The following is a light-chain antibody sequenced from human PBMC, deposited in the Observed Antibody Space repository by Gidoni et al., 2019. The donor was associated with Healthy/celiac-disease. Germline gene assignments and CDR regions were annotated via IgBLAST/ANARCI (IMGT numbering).Light chain of an antibody. CDR3: SSYAGSSVV. CDR2: EVS. Sequence: QSALTQPPSASGSPGHSVTISCTGTSSDVGGSKYVSWYQQHPGKAPKLMIYEVSKRPSGVHDRCSGSKSGNTASRTGSGLQAEDEADYYCSSYAGSSVVFGGGTKLTVL. CDR1: SSDVGGSKY. V-gene: IGLV2-8*01. J-gene: IGLJ2*01.